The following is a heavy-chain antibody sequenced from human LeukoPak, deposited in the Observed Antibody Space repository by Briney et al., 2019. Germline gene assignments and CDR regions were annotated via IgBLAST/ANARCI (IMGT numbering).Heavy chain of an antibody. Sequence: PSETLSLTCTLSGGSFGSSYWGWIRQPPGKGLESIGYIYYSGSTNYNPSLKSRVTISVDTSKNQFSLKLSSVTAADTAVYYCARSLHRTNYFDYWGQGTLVTVSS. V-gene: IGHV4-59*08. D-gene: IGHD1-14*01. CDR2: IYYSGST. CDR3: ARSLHRTNYFDY. J-gene: IGHJ4*02. CDR1: GGSFGSSY.